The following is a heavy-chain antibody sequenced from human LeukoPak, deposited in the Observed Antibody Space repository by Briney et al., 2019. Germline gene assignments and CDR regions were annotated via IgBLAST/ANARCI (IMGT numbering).Heavy chain of an antibody. CDR1: GGSISTYY. CDR3: ARAAPVDY. V-gene: IGHV4-59*12. CDR2: IYHSGST. D-gene: IGHD6-13*01. Sequence: SETLSLTCTVSGGSISTYYWSWIRQPPGKGLEWIGYIYHSGSTNYNPSLKSRVTISVDTSKNQFSLKLSSVTAADTAVYYCARAAPVDYWGKGTTVTVSS. J-gene: IGHJ6*04.